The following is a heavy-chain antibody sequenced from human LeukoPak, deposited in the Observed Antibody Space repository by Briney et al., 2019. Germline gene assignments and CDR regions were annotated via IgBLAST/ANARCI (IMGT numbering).Heavy chain of an antibody. J-gene: IGHJ3*02. CDR1: GGSISSSTNW. D-gene: IGHD6-13*01. CDR3: ARNRRFRYSSSWDAFDI. Sequence: SETLSLTCAVSGGSISSSTNWWSWVRQPPGKGLEWIGEIYHSGGTNYNPSLKSRVTISVDTSKNHFSLKLSSVTAADTAVYYCARNRRFRYSSSWDAFDIWGQGTMVTVSS. V-gene: IGHV4-4*02. CDR2: IYHSGGT.